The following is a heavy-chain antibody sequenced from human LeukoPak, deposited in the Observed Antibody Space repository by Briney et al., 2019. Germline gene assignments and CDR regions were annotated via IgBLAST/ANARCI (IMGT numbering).Heavy chain of an antibody. CDR3: AKDMGAQDAFDI. Sequence: ASVKVSCKASGYTFTGYYIHWVRQAPGQGLEWMGRMNPDSGGTNYAQKYQGRVTLTRDTSIGTAYMEVTRLRSDDTAVYYCAKDMGAQDAFDIWCQGTMVTVSS. J-gene: IGHJ3*02. CDR2: MNPDSGGT. V-gene: IGHV1-2*06. CDR1: GYTFTGYY. D-gene: IGHD1-26*01.